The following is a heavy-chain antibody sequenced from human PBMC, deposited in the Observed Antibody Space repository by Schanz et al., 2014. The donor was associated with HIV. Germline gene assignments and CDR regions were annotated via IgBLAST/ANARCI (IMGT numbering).Heavy chain of an antibody. V-gene: IGHV3-33*06. CDR1: GFTFSLYG. D-gene: IGHD2-8*01. CDR2: IWFDGSNK. CDR3: ANSGYCTSGICYTRGNGMDV. J-gene: IGHJ6*02. Sequence: QVQLVESGGGVVQPGRSLRLSCAASGFTFSLYGMHWVRQAPGKGLEWVAVIWFDGSNKYYSDSVKGRFTISRDNSKNALFLQMNSLRAEDTAVYYCANSGYCTSGICYTRGNGMDVWGQGTTVTVSS.